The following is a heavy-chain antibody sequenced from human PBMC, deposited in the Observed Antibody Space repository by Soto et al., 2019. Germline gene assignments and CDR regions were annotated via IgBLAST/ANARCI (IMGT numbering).Heavy chain of an antibody. V-gene: IGHV3-13*04. Sequence: EVQLVESGGGLVQPGGSLRLSCAASGFTFSSNDMHWVRQATGKGLEWVSAIGTAGDTYYPGSVKGGFTISRENAKNSLYLQMNSLRAGDTAVYYCARARGQSSSGKYYYYGMDVWGQGTTVTVSS. D-gene: IGHD6-13*01. CDR1: GFTFSSND. J-gene: IGHJ6*02. CDR2: IGTAGDT. CDR3: ARARGQSSSGKYYYYGMDV.